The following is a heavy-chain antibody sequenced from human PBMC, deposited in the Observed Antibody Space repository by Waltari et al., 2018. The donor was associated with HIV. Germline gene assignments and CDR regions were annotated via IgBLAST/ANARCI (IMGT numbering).Heavy chain of an antibody. CDR1: GFTFGTYG. V-gene: IGHV3-33*01. J-gene: IGHJ4*02. CDR2: IWYDGSNK. Sequence: QVQLVESGGGVVQPGRSLRLSCAASGFTFGTYGMPWVRQAPGKGLEWVAGIWYDGSNKYYADSVKGRLTISRDNSKNTVYLQINRLRAEDTAVYYCAREGHYYGSGRFGGDYWGQGTLVTVSS. CDR3: AREGHYYGSGRFGGDY. D-gene: IGHD3-10*01.